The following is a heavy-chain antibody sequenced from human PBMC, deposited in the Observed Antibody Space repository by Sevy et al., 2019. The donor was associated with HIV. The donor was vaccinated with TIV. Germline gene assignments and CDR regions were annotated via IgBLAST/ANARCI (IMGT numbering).Heavy chain of an antibody. D-gene: IGHD3-22*01. CDR1: GFTFSSYA. V-gene: IGHV3-23*01. CDR3: AKDWSGSSGYYYVN. Sequence: GGSLRLSCAASGFTFSSYAMSWVRQAPGKGLEWVSAISGSGGSTYYADSVKGRFTISRDNSKNTLYLQMNSLRAEDTAVYYCAKDWSGSSGYYYVNWGQGTLVTVSS. CDR2: ISGSGGST. J-gene: IGHJ4*02.